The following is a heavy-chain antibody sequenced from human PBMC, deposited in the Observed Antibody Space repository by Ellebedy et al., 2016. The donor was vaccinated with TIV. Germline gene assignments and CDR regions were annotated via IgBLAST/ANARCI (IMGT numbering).Heavy chain of an antibody. D-gene: IGHD2-15*01. V-gene: IGHV3-21*01. Sequence: GESLKISCAASGFTFSDYALNWVRQAPGKGLEWVSSISSGVNYIYYADSVKGRFTISRDNAKNSLNLQMNSLRAEDTAVYYCARDYDLWRRCSGGSCYASGYWGQGTLVTVSS. J-gene: IGHJ4*02. CDR1: GFTFSDYA. CDR2: ISSGVNYI. CDR3: ARDYDLWRRCSGGSCYASGY.